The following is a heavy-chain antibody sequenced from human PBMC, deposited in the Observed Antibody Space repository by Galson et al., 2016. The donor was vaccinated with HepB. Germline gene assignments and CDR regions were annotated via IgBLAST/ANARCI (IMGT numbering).Heavy chain of an antibody. CDR1: GYTFTSYG. J-gene: IGHJ6*02. CDR2: ISPYNGDT. Sequence: SVKVSCKASGYTFTSYGISWVRQAPGQGLEWMGWISPYNGDTNYAQKLQGRVTVTTDASASTANMELRSLRSDDTAVYYCARGGGSAYYGMDVWGQGTTVTVSS. CDR3: ARGGGSAYYGMDV. D-gene: IGHD1-26*01. V-gene: IGHV1-18*01.